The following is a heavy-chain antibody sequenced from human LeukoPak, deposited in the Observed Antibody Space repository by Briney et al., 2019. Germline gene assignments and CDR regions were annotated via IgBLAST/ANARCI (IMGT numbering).Heavy chain of an antibody. CDR1: GLTFDDYA. Sequence: KAGGSLRLSCAASGLTFDDYAMHWVRQAPGKGLEWVSGISWNSGSIGYADSVKGRFTISRDNAKNSLYLQMNSLRAGDTAVYYCATELLWFGELVDYWGQGTLVTVSS. J-gene: IGHJ4*02. CDR2: ISWNSGSI. D-gene: IGHD3-10*01. V-gene: IGHV3-9*01. CDR3: ATELLWFGELVDY.